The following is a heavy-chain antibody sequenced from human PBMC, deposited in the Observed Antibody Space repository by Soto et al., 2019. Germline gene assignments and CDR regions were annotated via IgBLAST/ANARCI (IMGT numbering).Heavy chain of an antibody. Sequence: EVQLLESGGGLVQPGGSLRLSCAASGFTFSSYAMSWVRQAPGKGLEWVSAISGSGVGTYYADSVKGRFTISRANSKNTLYLQMNSLRAEDTALYYCAKDSGSSGWNYLDYWGQGTLVTVSS. D-gene: IGHD6-19*01. CDR1: GFTFSSYA. J-gene: IGHJ4*02. CDR2: ISGSGVGT. V-gene: IGHV3-23*01. CDR3: AKDSGSSGWNYLDY.